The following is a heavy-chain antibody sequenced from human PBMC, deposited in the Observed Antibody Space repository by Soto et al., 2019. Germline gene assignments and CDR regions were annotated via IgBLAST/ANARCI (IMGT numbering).Heavy chain of an antibody. CDR2: IYYSGST. CDR1: GGSISSGDYY. J-gene: IGHJ3*02. Sequence: QVQLQESGPGLVKPSQTLSLTCTVSGGSISSGDYYWSWIRQPPGKGLEWIGYIYYSGSTYYNPSLKSRVTISVDTSKNQFSLKLSSVTAADTAVYYCAREVEMITFGGVIAYDAFDIWGQGTMVTVSS. CDR3: AREVEMITFGGVIAYDAFDI. D-gene: IGHD3-16*02. V-gene: IGHV4-30-4*01.